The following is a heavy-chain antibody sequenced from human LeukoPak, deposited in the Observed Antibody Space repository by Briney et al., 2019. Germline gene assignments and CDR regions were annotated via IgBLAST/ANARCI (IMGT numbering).Heavy chain of an antibody. CDR1: GFTFSSYG. CDR2: ISYDGSNK. D-gene: IGHD1-26*01. J-gene: IGHJ4*02. CDR3: AREGGGSYTQVGYFDY. V-gene: IGHV3-30*03. Sequence: GGSLRLSCAASGFTFSSYGMHWVRQAPGKGLEWVAVISYDGSNKYYADSVKGRFTISRDNSKNTLYLQMNSLRAEDTAVYYCAREGGGSYTQVGYFDYWGQGTLVTVSS.